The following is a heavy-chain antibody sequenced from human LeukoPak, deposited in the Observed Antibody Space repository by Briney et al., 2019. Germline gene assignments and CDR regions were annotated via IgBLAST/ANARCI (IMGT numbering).Heavy chain of an antibody. CDR3: ARAPHSSSWYGGSYDY. J-gene: IGHJ4*02. CDR2: IYYSGST. Sequence: PSETLSLTCTVSGGSISSYYWSWIRQPPGKGLEWIGYIYYSGSTNYNPSLKGRVTISVDTSKNQFSLKLSSVTAADTAVYYCARAPHSSSWYGGSYDYWGQGTLVTVSS. V-gene: IGHV4-59*01. CDR1: GGSISSYY. D-gene: IGHD6-13*01.